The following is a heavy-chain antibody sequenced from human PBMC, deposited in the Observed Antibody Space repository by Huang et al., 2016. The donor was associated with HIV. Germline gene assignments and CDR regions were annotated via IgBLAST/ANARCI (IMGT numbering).Heavy chain of an antibody. Sequence: QVQLVQSGAGGKTPGTSVRFSCKASGGTFSKYAISWGRQAPGQGLEWMGGSIPMFCTPNYARKFQGRVTITADDSTSTTYVEVSSLRSEDTALYYCARGQLGSYGDYDVLYWGQRTLVTVSS. CDR2: SIPMFCTP. J-gene: IGHJ4*02. CDR1: GGTFSKYA. CDR3: ARGQLGSYGDYDVLY. V-gene: IGHV1-69*13. D-gene: IGHD4-17*01.